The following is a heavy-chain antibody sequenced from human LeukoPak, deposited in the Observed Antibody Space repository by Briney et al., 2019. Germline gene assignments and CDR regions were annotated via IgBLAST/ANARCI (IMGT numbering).Heavy chain of an antibody. CDR3: AKGRGSSGYIYFDY. Sequence: GGSLRLSCAASGFTFSNYGMHWVRQAPGKGLEWVAFIRYDGSEKYFAKSVKGRFTISRDNSKDMLHLQMNSLRAEDTAVYYCAKGRGSSGYIYFDYWGQGTLVTVSS. V-gene: IGHV3-30*02. CDR2: IRYDGSEK. J-gene: IGHJ4*02. CDR1: GFTFSNYG. D-gene: IGHD6-19*01.